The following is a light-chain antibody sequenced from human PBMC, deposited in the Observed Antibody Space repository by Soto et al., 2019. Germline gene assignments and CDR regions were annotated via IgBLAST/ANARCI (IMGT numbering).Light chain of an antibody. J-gene: IGKJ2*01. CDR3: QQYYNWPAYT. CDR1: ETVRTN. V-gene: IGKV3-15*01. CDR2: GAS. Sequence: IVMTQSPVTLSVSPGERVTLSCPASETVRTNLAWFQQKPGQTPRLLIFGASTRATGIPTRFTGSGSETEFTLTIDSRQSEDLAVYYCQQYYNWPAYTFGQGTKLEI.